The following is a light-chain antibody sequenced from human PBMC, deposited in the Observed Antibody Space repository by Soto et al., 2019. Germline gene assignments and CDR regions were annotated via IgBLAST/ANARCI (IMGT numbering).Light chain of an antibody. CDR2: GNS. CDR3: QSYDSRVRVV. Sequence: QSMLTQPPSVSGAPGQRVTISCTGSSSNIGAGYNVHWYQQLPGTAPKLLIYGNSNRPSGVPDRFSGSKSGTSASLAITGLQAEDEADYYCQSYDSRVRVVFGGGTKLTVL. V-gene: IGLV1-40*01. CDR1: SSNIGAGYN. J-gene: IGLJ2*01.